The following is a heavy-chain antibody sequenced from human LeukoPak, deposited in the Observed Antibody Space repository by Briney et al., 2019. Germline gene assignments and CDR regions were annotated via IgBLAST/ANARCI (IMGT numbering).Heavy chain of an antibody. CDR2: IYYSGST. CDR1: GGSISSYY. J-gene: IGHJ4*02. V-gene: IGHV4-59*01. D-gene: IGHD4-17*01. Sequence: SETLSLTCTVSGGSISSYYWSWIRQPPGKGLEWIGYIYYSGSTNYNPSLKSRVTISVDTSKNQFSLKLSSVTAADTAVYYCATSPGYGDHYFDYWGQGTLVTVSS. CDR3: ATSPGYGDHYFDY.